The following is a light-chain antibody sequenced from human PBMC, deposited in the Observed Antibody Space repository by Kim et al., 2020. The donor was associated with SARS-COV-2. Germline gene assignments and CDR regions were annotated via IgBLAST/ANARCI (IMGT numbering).Light chain of an antibody. CDR3: MQGIHLPLT. V-gene: IGKV2-29*02. CDR1: QSLLHSDGETY. J-gene: IGKJ4*01. Sequence: IVMTQTPHSLSVTPGQPASISCKSSQSLLHSDGETYLYWYLQKPGQSPQLLIYKVSSRFSGVPDRFSGSGSGTDFTLKISRVEAEDVGVYYCMQGIHLPLTFGGGTKVDIK. CDR2: KVS.